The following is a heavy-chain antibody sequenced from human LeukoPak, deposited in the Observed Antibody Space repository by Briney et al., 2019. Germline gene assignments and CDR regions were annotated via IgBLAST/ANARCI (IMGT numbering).Heavy chain of an antibody. J-gene: IGHJ4*02. CDR1: GGSFSGYY. Sequence: SETLSLTCAVYGGSFSGYYWSWIRQPPGKGLEWIGEINHSGSTNYNPSLKSRVTISVDTSKNQFSLKLSSVTAADTAVYYCARGSVLLRYFDWLLSGEYYFDYWGQGTLVTVSS. D-gene: IGHD3-9*01. CDR2: INHSGST. V-gene: IGHV4-34*01. CDR3: ARGSVLLRYFDWLLSGEYYFDY.